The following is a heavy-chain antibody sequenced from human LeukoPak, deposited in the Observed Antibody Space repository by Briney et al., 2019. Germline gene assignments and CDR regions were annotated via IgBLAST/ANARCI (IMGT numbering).Heavy chain of an antibody. J-gene: IGHJ4*02. CDR2: MIPTFGTI. CDR1: GDTLKSNA. Sequence: SVKVSCKASGDTLKSNAANWVRQAPRQGLEWMGGMIPTFGTIIYAPKFQGRVTINTDDSTSTGYMELTRLKSDDTAVYYCATLAYSGFGPRSVSDYWGQGTLVIVSS. V-gene: IGHV1-69*05. CDR3: ATLAYSGFGPRSVSDY. D-gene: IGHD5-12*01.